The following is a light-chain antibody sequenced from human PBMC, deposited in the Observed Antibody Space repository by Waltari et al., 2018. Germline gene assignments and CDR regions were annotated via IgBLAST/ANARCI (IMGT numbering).Light chain of an antibody. V-gene: IGKV3-15*01. CDR2: DAS. CDR3: QQYNNWPLYT. Sequence: EAMMTQSPATLSVSPGDRAPLSCRASQSVGNNVAWFQQKPGQAPSLLIYDASTRATGVPARFSGSGSGTEFTLTISSLQTEDFAVYYCQQYNNWPLYTFGQGTKLEIK. J-gene: IGKJ2*01. CDR1: QSVGNN.